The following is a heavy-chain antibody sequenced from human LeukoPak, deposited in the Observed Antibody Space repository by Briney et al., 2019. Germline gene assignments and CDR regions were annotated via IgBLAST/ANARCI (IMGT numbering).Heavy chain of an antibody. CDR1: GGSISSYY. Sequence: SVTLSLTCTVSGGSISSYYWTWIRQPAGKGLEWIGRIYTSGSTTYNPSLKSRVTMSVDTSKSQFSLKVTSVTAADTAVYYCARDLGSYYDFWSGYMDYWGQGTLVTVSS. D-gene: IGHD3-3*01. CDR3: ARDLGSYYDFWSGYMDY. CDR2: IYTSGST. J-gene: IGHJ4*02. V-gene: IGHV4-4*07.